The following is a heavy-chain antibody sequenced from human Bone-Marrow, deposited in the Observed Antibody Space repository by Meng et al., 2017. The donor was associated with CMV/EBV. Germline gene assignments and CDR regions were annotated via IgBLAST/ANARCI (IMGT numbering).Heavy chain of an antibody. CDR2: IYYSGST. D-gene: IGHD3-3*01. J-gene: IGHJ4*02. V-gene: IGHV4-39*01. Sequence: SETLSLTCTVSGGSISSSSYYWGWIRQPPGKGLEWIGSIYYSGSTYYNPSLKSRVTISVDTSKNQFSLKLSSVTAADTAVYYCARHGYDFWSGYYSDWGQGTLVTVSS. CDR1: GGSISSSSYY. CDR3: ARHGYDFWSGYYSD.